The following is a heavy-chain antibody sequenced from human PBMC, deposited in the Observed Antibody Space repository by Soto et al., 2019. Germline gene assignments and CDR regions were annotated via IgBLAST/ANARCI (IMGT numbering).Heavy chain of an antibody. V-gene: IGHV4-34*01. CDR3: ARGGVGYCSSTSCYPPFRYYYYYGMDV. Sequence: LSLTCAVYGGSFSGYYWSWIRQPPGKGLEWIGEINHSGSTNYNPSLKSRVTISVDTSKNQFSLKLSSVTAADTAVYYCARGGVGYCSSTSCYPPFRYYYYYGMDVWGQGTTVTVSS. J-gene: IGHJ6*02. CDR1: GGSFSGYY. CDR2: INHSGST. D-gene: IGHD2-2*01.